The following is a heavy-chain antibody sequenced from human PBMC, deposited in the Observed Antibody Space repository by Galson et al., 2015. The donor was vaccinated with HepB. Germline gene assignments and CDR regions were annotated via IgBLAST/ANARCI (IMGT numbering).Heavy chain of an antibody. CDR1: GFTFSNAW. CDR2: IKSKTDGGTT. J-gene: IGHJ4*02. D-gene: IGHD6-19*01. V-gene: IGHV3-15*01. CDR3: TTAVYSSGLDY. Sequence: SLRLSCAASGFTFSNAWMSWVRQAPGKGLEWVGRIKSKTDGGTTDYAAPVKGRFTISRDDSKNTLYLQMNSLKTEDTAVYYCTTAVYSSGLDYWGQGTLVTVSS.